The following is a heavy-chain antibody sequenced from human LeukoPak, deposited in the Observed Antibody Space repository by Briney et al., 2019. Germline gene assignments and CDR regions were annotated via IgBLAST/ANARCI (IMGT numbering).Heavy chain of an antibody. CDR1: GFSFSTYW. J-gene: IGHJ4*02. CDR3: ARDPGSSSFDL. Sequence: QSGGSLRLSCAASGFSFSTYWMSWVRQTPEKGLEFVANINQDGSVRNYMDSLKGRCTISRDNAKKSVYLEINSLRADDTAVYYCARDPGSSSFDLWGQGALVTVSS. CDR2: INQDGSVR. D-gene: IGHD6-13*01. V-gene: IGHV3-7*01.